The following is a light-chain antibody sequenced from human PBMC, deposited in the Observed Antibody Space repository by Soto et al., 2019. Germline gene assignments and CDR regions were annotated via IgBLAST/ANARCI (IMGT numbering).Light chain of an antibody. CDR3: AAWDDSLSGYV. V-gene: IGLV1-47*02. CDR1: TSNIGNNY. Sequence: QSVLTQPPSESVTPGQRVTISCSGSTSNIGNNYVYWYRQLPGTAPKLLIYNNNQRPSGVPDRFSGSESGTSASLAISGLRSEDEADYHCAAWDDSLSGYVFGTGTKVTVL. CDR2: NNN. J-gene: IGLJ1*01.